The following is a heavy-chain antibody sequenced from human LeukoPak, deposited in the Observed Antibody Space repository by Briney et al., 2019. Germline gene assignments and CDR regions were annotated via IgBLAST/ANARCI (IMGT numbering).Heavy chain of an antibody. CDR3: AKGPSRLGYFQH. J-gene: IGHJ1*01. D-gene: IGHD2-2*01. CDR2: MSYDGSNK. CDR1: GFTFSSYG. Sequence: PGGSLRLSCAASGFTFSSYGMHWVRQAPGKGLEWVAVMSYDGSNKYYADSVKGRFTISRDNSKNTLYLQMNSLRAEDTAVYYCAKGPSRLGYFQHWGQGTLVTVSS. V-gene: IGHV3-30*18.